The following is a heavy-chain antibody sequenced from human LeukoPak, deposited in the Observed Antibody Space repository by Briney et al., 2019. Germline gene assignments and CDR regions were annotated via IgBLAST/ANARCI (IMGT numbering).Heavy chain of an antibody. J-gene: IGHJ4*02. V-gene: IGHV4-59*01. Sequence: SEALSPTCTVSGGSISTTCCGWVRQRPGMGLGWVGCISNCGRTNCHPCLSGGATLPIERPNNQLTLNANSVTAADRPISYCATVSTRGSAGYHYFFDSWGQGTLVTVSS. CDR3: ATVSTRGSAGYHYFFDS. D-gene: IGHD3-22*01. CDR1: GGSISTTC. CDR2: ISNCGRT.